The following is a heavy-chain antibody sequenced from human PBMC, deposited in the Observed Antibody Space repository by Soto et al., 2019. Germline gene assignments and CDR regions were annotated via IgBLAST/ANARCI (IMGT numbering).Heavy chain of an antibody. V-gene: IGHV3-23*01. CDR1: GLTFSNLP. D-gene: IGHD3-3*01. Sequence: EVHLLESGGGLVQRGGPLRLSCAVSGLTFSNLPLGWFARAPGKGREWVTSISGSGARTYYADSVKGRITTSRDNSKNTLFLQVSSLRDEDTAVYYCARGDSYYDFGIECWGQGTVVTVSS. J-gene: IGHJ4*02. CDR2: ISGSGART. CDR3: ARGDSYYDFGIEC.